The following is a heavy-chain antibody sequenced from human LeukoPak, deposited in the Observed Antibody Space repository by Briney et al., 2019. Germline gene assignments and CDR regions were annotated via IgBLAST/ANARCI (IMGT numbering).Heavy chain of an antibody. CDR3: ARVGQQLLPPDSSGWHFDD. J-gene: IGHJ4*02. CDR2: IYHSGGT. Sequence: PSQTLSLTCTVSGGSISSGDYYWSWIRQPPGKGLEWIGYIYHSGGTYYNPSLKSRVTISVDRSKNQFSLKLRPVTAADTAVYYWARVGQQLLPPDSSGWHFDDWGQGTLVTVSS. V-gene: IGHV4-30-2*01. D-gene: IGHD6-19*01. CDR1: GGSISSGDYY.